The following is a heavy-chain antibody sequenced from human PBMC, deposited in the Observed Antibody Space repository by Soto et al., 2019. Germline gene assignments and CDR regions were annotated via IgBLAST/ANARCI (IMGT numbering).Heavy chain of an antibody. D-gene: IGHD3-9*01. Sequence: SQTLSLTCAISGDSVSSNSAAWNWIRQSPSRGLEWLGRTYYRSKWYNDYAVSVKSRITINPDTSKNQFSLQLNSVTPEDTAVYYCAIASSEVPDWQEALYYYYMDVWGKGTTVTVSS. CDR1: GDSVSSNSAA. V-gene: IGHV6-1*01. CDR2: TYYRSKWYN. CDR3: AIASSEVPDWQEALYYYYMDV. J-gene: IGHJ6*03.